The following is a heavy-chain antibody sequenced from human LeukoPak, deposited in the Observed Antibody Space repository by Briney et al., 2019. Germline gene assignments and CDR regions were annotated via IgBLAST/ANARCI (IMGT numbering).Heavy chain of an antibody. Sequence: PGGSLRLSCAASGFTFSSYGMHWVRQAPGKGLEWVAVISYDGSNKYYADSVKGRFTISRDNSKNTLYLQMNSLRAEDPAVYYCAKWGCSGGSCYLWAYYYGMDVWGQGTTVTVSS. J-gene: IGHJ6*02. V-gene: IGHV3-30*18. CDR1: GFTFSSYG. CDR3: AKWGCSGGSCYLWAYYYGMDV. D-gene: IGHD2-15*01. CDR2: ISYDGSNK.